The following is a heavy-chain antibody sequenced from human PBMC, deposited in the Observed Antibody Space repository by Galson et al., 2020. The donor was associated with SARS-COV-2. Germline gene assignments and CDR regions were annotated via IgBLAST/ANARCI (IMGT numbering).Heavy chain of an antibody. D-gene: IGHD3-16*02. Sequence: ASVKVSCKVSGYTLTELSMHWVRQAPGKGLEWMGGFDPEDGETIYAQKFQGRVTMTEDTSTDTAYMELSSLRSEDTAVYYCATSSLFGSSGWVDHWGQGTLVTVAS. CDR2: FDPEDGET. V-gene: IGHV1-24*01. J-gene: IGHJ5*02. CDR3: ATSSLFGSSGWVDH. CDR1: GYTLTELS.